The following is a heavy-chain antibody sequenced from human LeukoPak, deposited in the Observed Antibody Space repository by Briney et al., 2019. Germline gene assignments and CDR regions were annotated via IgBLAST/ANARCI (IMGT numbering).Heavy chain of an antibody. CDR3: ARRLQTTNWFDP. D-gene: IGHD1-14*01. V-gene: IGHV4-39*07. CDR1: GGSISSSSYY. J-gene: IGHJ5*02. Sequence: TPSETLSLTCTVSGGSISSSSYYWCWIRQPPGKGLEWIGSIYYSGSTYYNPSLKSRVTISVDTSKNQFSLKLSSVTAADTAVYYYARRLQTTNWFDPWGQGTLVTVSS. CDR2: IYYSGST.